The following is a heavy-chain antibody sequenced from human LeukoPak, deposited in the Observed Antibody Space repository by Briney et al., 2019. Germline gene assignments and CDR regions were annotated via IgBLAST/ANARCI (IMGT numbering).Heavy chain of an antibody. D-gene: IGHD3-16*02. Sequence: GASVKVSCKASGYTFTGYYMHWVRQAPGQGLEWMGWINPNSGGTNYAQKFQGRVTMTRDTSISTAYMELSRLRSDDTAVYYCARTIYDYVWGSYRYTHFDYWGQGTLVTVSS. J-gene: IGHJ4*02. CDR3: ARTIYDYVWGSYRYTHFDY. CDR2: INPNSGGT. CDR1: GYTFTGYY. V-gene: IGHV1-2*02.